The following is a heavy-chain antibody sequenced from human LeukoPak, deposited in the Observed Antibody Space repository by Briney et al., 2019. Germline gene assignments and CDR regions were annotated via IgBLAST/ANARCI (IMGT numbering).Heavy chain of an antibody. CDR3: ARDYYDSSGYSSYNWFDP. CDR2: ISSSGSTI. V-gene: IGHV3-11*01. Sequence: SGGSLRLSCAASGFTSSDYYMSWIRQAPGKGLEWVSYISSSGSTIYYADSVKGRFTISRDNAKNSLYLQMNSLRAEDTAVYYCARDYYDSSGYSSYNWFDPWGQGTLVTVSS. D-gene: IGHD3-22*01. J-gene: IGHJ5*02. CDR1: GFTSSDYY.